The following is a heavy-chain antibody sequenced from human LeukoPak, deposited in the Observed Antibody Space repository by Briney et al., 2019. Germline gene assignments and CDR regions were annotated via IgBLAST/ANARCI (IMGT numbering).Heavy chain of an antibody. CDR3: ARGEADYYDSSGYYYRTYYFDY. V-gene: IGHV4-59*01. CDR2: IYYSGTT. D-gene: IGHD3-22*01. J-gene: IGHJ4*02. CDR1: GGSISRYF. Sequence: PSETLSLTCTVSGGSISRYFWSWIRQPPGKGLEWIGHIYYSGTTNYNPSLKSRVTISVDTSKNQFSLKLSSVTAADTAVYYCARGEADYYDSSGYYYRTYYFDYWGQGTLVTVSS.